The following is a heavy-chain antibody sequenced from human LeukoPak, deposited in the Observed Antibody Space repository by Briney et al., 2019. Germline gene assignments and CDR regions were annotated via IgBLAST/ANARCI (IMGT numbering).Heavy chain of an antibody. CDR1: GYTFTGYY. Sequence: ASVKVSCKASGYTFTGYYMHWVRQAPGQGLEWLGWMNPNSGGTNYAQKFQGRVTMTRDTSINTAYMELNRLRSDDTAVYYCARGGYSPAGRYYYYYMDVWGKGTTVTVSS. J-gene: IGHJ6*03. CDR2: MNPNSGGT. V-gene: IGHV1-2*02. CDR3: ARGGYSPAGRYYYYYMDV. D-gene: IGHD5-12*01.